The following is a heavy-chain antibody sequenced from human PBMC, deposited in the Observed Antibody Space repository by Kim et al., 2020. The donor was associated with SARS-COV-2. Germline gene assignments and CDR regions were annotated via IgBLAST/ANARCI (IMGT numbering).Heavy chain of an antibody. J-gene: IGHJ6*02. V-gene: IGHV4-34*01. Sequence: SETLSLTCAVYGGSFSDYNWSWIRQPPGKGLEWIGEINYSGSTNLSPSLKSRITISVDTSKSQFSLRLKSMTATDTAVYYCARGRAGVVPAPVLGLGPYYDYYAMDVWGRGTPVAVSS. CDR3: ARGRAGVVPAPVLGLGPYYDYYAMDV. CDR2: INYSGST. CDR1: GGSFSDYN. D-gene: IGHD2-2*02.